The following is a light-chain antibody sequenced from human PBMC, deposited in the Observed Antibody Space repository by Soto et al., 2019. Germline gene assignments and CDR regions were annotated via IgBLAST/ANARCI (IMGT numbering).Light chain of an antibody. Sequence: DIQMTQSPSSLSASLGDRVAITCRASQSISSYLNWYQQKPGKAPKVLIYAASNLQSGVPSRFSGSGSGTDFALTISSLQPEYFATYYCQQGYSTPITFGQGTRLEIK. V-gene: IGKV1-39*01. CDR2: AAS. CDR1: QSISSY. CDR3: QQGYSTPIT. J-gene: IGKJ5*01.